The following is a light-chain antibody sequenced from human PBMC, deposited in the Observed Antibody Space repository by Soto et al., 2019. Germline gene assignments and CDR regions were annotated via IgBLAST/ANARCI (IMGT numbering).Light chain of an antibody. Sequence: EIVLTQSPGTLSLSPGERATLSCRASQSVRSDYLAWYQQKPGQAPRLLIYGAASRATGIPDRFSGSGSGPDFTLTISRLEPEDFAVYHCQQHGSSPPWTFGQGTKVEI. CDR1: QSVRSDY. V-gene: IGKV3-20*01. J-gene: IGKJ1*01. CDR2: GAA. CDR3: QQHGSSPPWT.